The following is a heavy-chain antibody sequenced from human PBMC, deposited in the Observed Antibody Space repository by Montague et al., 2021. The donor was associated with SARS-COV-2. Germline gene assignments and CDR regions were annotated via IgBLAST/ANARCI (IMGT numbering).Heavy chain of an antibody. CDR2: VSHPGSA. Sequence: SETLSLTCAVYTEAFNGYYWTWIRQPPGKGLEWIGEVSHPGSAKYNPSLKSRVTISVDTYRKQVSLRLTSVTAADTATYYCARGVDNGGIFVVRPRDYFDCWGQGNMVAVSA. V-gene: IGHV4-34*01. J-gene: IGHJ4*02. CDR1: TEAFNGYY. D-gene: IGHD2-15*01. CDR3: ARGVDNGGIFVVRPRDYFDC.